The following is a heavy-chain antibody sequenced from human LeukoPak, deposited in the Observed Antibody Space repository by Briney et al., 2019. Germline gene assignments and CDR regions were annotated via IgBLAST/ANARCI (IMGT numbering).Heavy chain of an antibody. Sequence: SETLCLTCTVSGGSISSSSYYWGWIRQPPGKGLEWIGSIYYSGSTYYNPSLKSRVTISVDTSKNQFSLKLSSVTAADTAVYYCARHESGSGAFDIWGQGTMVTVSS. V-gene: IGHV4-39*01. J-gene: IGHJ3*02. D-gene: IGHD3-3*01. CDR1: GGSISSSSYY. CDR2: IYYSGST. CDR3: ARHESGSGAFDI.